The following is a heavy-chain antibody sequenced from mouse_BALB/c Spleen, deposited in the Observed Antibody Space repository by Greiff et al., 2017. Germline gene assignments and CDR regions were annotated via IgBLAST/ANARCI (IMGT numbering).Heavy chain of an antibody. V-gene: IGHV1-5*01. CDR2: IYPGNSDT. D-gene: IGHD2-3*01. CDR1: GYSFTSYW. J-gene: IGHJ4*01. CDR3: TRRGVYDGYAMDY. Sequence: VQLQQSGTVLARPGASVKMSCKASGYSFTSYWMHWVKQRPGQGLEWIGAIYPGNSDTSYNQKFKGKAKLTAVTSASTAYMELSSLTNEDSAVYYCTRRGVYDGYAMDYWGQGTSVTVSS.